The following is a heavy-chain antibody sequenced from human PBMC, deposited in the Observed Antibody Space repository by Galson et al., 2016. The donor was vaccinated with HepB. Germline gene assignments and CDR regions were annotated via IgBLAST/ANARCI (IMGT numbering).Heavy chain of an antibody. CDR1: GYSFNNHW. CDR3: ARQNNAVGGLIADDYYHGMDA. V-gene: IGHV5-51*01. CDR2: IYPDDSDA. Sequence: QSGAEVKKPGESLKISCTASGYSFNNHWLGWVRQLPGKGLEWMGIIYPDDSDARYNPSFQGQVTISADKSINTAYLQWSSLKASDTAMYYCARQNNAVGGLIADDYYHGMDAWGQGTTVTVSS. D-gene: IGHD3-16*02. J-gene: IGHJ6*02.